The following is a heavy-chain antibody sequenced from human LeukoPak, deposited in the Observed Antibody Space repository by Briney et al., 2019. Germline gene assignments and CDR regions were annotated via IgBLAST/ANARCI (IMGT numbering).Heavy chain of an antibody. Sequence: SVKVSCKASGGTFSSYTISWVRQAPGQGLEWMGGIIPIFGTTIYAQKFQGRVTVATDESTSAVYMELSSLRSEDTAMYYCARGSSGFSPGTGYDYWGQGTLVTVSS. CDR3: ARGSSGFSPGTGYDY. CDR2: IIPIFGTT. V-gene: IGHV1-69*05. CDR1: GGTFSSYT. D-gene: IGHD6-19*01. J-gene: IGHJ4*02.